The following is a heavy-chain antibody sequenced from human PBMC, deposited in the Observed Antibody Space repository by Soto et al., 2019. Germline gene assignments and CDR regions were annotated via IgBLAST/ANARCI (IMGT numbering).Heavy chain of an antibody. CDR2: ISSRNSYI. J-gene: IGHJ6*03. V-gene: IGHV3-21*01. Sequence: QLVESGGGLVKPGGSLRLSCAGAEFSFSTSNMNWVRQAPGKGLEWVSSISSRNSYIYYADSVKGRFTISRDNAKNSLYLEMNSLRAEDTAVYYCARSEQGYYFYMDVWGNGTTVTVSS. CDR1: EFSFSTSN. CDR3: ARSEQGYYFYMDV. D-gene: IGHD6-13*01.